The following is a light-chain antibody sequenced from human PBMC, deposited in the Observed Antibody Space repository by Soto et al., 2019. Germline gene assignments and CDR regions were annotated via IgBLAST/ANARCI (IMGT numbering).Light chain of an antibody. J-gene: IGLJ3*02. Sequence: PVLTQPPSASGTPGQRVTISCSGSSSNIGSNTVNWYQQLPGTAPKLLIYSNNQRPSGVPDRFSGSKSGTSASLAISGLQSEDEADYYCAAWDDSLNGLVFGGGTKVTVL. CDR3: AAWDDSLNGLV. CDR2: SNN. CDR1: SSNIGSNT. V-gene: IGLV1-44*01.